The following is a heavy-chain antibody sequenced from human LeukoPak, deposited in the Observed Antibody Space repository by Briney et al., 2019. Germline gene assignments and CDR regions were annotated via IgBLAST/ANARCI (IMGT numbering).Heavy chain of an antibody. V-gene: IGHV1-69*04. CDR1: GGTFRSYA. CDR3: ARVIVVVPAAGGFDY. D-gene: IGHD2-2*01. Sequence: SVKVSCKASGGTFRSYAISWVRQALGQGLEWMGRIIPILGIANYAQKFQGRVTITADKSTSTAYMELSSLRSDDTAVYYCARVIVVVPAAGGFDYWGQGTLVTVSS. J-gene: IGHJ4*02. CDR2: IIPILGIA.